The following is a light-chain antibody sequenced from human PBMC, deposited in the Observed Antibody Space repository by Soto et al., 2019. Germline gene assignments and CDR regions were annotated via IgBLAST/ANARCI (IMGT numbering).Light chain of an antibody. J-gene: IGKJ2*01. CDR1: QGIINY. V-gene: IGKV1-16*02. CDR2: AAS. CDR3: QQYHTYPYT. Sequence: DIQMTQSPSSLSASVGDRVTITCQASQGIINYLAWLQQKPGKPPKSLIYAASSLQSGVPSKFSGSGSGTDFTLTISSLQPEDFATYYCQQYHTYPYTFGQGTKLEIK.